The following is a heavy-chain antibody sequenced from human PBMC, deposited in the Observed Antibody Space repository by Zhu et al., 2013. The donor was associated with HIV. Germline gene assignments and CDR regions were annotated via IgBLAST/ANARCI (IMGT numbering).Heavy chain of an antibody. CDR2: ISGYNGNT. V-gene: IGHV1-18*01. CDR1: GYTFTSYG. CDR3: ARVAPNYRDYHGPSDY. J-gene: IGHJ4*02. Sequence: PGASVKVSCKASGYTFTSYGITWVRQAPGQGLEWMGWISGYNGNTNYAQKLQGRVTMNTDTSTSTAYMELRSLRSDDTAVYYCARVAPNYRDYHGPSDYWGQGTLVTVSS. D-gene: IGHD4-17*01.